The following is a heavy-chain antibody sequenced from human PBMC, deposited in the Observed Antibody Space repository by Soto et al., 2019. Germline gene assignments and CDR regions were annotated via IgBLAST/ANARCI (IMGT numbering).Heavy chain of an antibody. D-gene: IGHD3-3*01. CDR2: MNPNSGNT. J-gene: IGHJ4*01. CDR3: ARRLEGFNPGEGTTYYDFWSGYYIFDY. Sequence: ASVKVSCKASGYTFTSYDINWVRQATGQGLEWMGWMNPNSGNTGYAQKFQGRVTMTRNTSISTAYMELSSLRSEDTAVYYCARRLEGFNPGEGTTYYDFWSGYYIFDYWG. CDR1: GYTFTSYD. V-gene: IGHV1-8*01.